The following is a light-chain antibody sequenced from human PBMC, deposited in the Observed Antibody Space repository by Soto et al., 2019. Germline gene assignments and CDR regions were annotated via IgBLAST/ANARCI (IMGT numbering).Light chain of an antibody. V-gene: IGKV1-5*03. CDR1: QSISSW. CDR2: KAS. Sequence: DIQMTQSPSTLSASVGDRVTITCRASQSISSWLAWYQQKPGKAPKLLIYKASSLESGVPSRFSGSGSGTKLTLTISSLQPDDFATYYCQQYNSYSQTFGQGTKVDIK. CDR3: QQYNSYSQT. J-gene: IGKJ1*01.